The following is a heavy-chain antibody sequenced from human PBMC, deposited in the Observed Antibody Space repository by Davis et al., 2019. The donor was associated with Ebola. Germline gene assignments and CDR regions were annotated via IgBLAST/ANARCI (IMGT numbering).Heavy chain of an antibody. D-gene: IGHD3-10*01. CDR1: AFTFSSYS. CDR2: ISTSSSYT. V-gene: IGHV3-21*01. CDR3: ARGQPTMFRGANNRFDL. Sequence: GESLKISCAASAFTFSSYSMNWVRQAPGKGLEWVSSISTSSSYTYYADSVKGRLTISRDNAKNSLYLQMNSLRVEDTAVYFCARGQPTMFRGANNRFDLWGQGTLVTVSS. J-gene: IGHJ5*02.